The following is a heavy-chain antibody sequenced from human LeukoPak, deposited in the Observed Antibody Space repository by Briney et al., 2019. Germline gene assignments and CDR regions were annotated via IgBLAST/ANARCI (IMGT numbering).Heavy chain of an antibody. CDR1: GFTFSDYY. J-gene: IGHJ6*03. D-gene: IGHD3-16*01. CDR3: ARPYVHMDV. V-gene: IGHV3-11*04. Sequence: GGSLRLSCAASGFTFSDYYMSLIRQAPGKGPEGVSYISSSGITIYYADSVKGRFTISRDNAKNALYLQMNSRRAEDSAVYYCARPYVHMDVGGKGTTVSVS. CDR2: ISSSGITI.